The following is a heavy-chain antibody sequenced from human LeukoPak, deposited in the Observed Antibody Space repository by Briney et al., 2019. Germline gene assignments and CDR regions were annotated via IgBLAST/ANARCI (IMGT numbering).Heavy chain of an antibody. J-gene: IGHJ4*02. CDR3: ARGLNRRDGYNYDY. CDR2: IYYSGST. CDR1: GGSTSSYY. D-gene: IGHD5-24*01. V-gene: IGHV4-59*01. Sequence: SETLSLTCTVSGGSTSSYYWSWIRQPPGKGLEWIGYIYYSGSTNYNPSLKSRVTISVDTSKNQFSLKLSSVTAADTAVYYCARGLNRRDGYNYDYWGQGTLVTVSS.